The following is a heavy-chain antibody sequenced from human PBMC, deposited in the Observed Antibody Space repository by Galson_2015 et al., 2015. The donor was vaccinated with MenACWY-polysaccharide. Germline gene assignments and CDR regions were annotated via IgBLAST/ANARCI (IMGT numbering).Heavy chain of an antibody. Sequence: EILSLTCAVYDGSFSGHYYSWIRQSPGKGLQWIGETTHSGATNYEVSLRSRVTISVDSSKNQVSLKMTSVTAADTAVYYCTRADGPHYRYGMDVWGQGTTVTVSS. CDR3: TRADGPHYRYGMDV. CDR1: DGSFSGHY. V-gene: IGHV4-34*01. J-gene: IGHJ6*02. D-gene: IGHD4-11*01. CDR2: TTHSGAT.